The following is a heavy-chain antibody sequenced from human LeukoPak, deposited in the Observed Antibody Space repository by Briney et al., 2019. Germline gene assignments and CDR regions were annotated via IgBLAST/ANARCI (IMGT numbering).Heavy chain of an antibody. CDR3: SRDGGEGGNSAFDI. CDR1: GFTFSDYI. CDR2: IRRGANSYTT. Sequence: GGSLRLSCAASGFTFSDYILDWVRQAPGKRLEWVGRIRRGANSYTTEYAASVNGRFTISRGDSKNSLYLHMNSLKTEDTAVYHCSRDGGEGGNSAFDIWGQGTMVTVSS. J-gene: IGHJ3*02. V-gene: IGHV3-72*01. D-gene: IGHD3-16*01.